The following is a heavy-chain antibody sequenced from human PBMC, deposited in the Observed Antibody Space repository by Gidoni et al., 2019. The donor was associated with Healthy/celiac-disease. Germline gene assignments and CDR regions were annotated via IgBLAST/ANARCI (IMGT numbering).Heavy chain of an antibody. D-gene: IGHD2-21*02. Sequence: QVQLVESGGGVVQPGRSLRLSCAASGFTFSSYGMHWVRQAPGKGLEWVAVIWYDGSNKYYADSVKGRFTISRDNSKNTLYLQMNSLRAEDTAVYYCARGAEVSTYCGGDCYPLDAFDIWGQGTMVTVSS. CDR3: ARGAEVSTYCGGDCYPLDAFDI. CDR1: GFTFSSYG. J-gene: IGHJ3*02. CDR2: IWYDGSNK. V-gene: IGHV3-33*01.